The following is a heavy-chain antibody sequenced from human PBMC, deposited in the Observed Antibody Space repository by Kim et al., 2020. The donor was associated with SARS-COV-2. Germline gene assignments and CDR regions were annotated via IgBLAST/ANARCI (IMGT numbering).Heavy chain of an antibody. CDR3: TTLLRYFDWLAVKYYYYGMDV. V-gene: IGHV3-15*01. Sequence: GGSLRLSCAASGFTFSNAWMSWVRQAPGKGLEWVALINSKGSGWTTDYAAPGNGRFTISSDDSKNTLYLHMNSLKTEGTDVYYCTTLLRYFDWLAVKYYYYGMDVWGQGTTVTVSS. D-gene: IGHD3-9*01. CDR1: GFTFSNAW. J-gene: IGHJ6*02. CDR2: INSKGSGWTT.